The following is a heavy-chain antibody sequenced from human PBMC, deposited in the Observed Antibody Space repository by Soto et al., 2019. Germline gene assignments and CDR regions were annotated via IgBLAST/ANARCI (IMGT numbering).Heavy chain of an antibody. CDR2: INPSGGST. V-gene: IGHV1-46*01. CDR1: GNTLTRYH. D-gene: IGHD2-8*01. J-gene: IGHJ5*02. Sequence: ASVKVSCKASGNTLTRYHIHWVRQAPGQGLEWMGIINPSGGSTSYAQKFQGRVTMTRDTSTSTVYMELSSLRSEDTAVYYCARGGCTNGVCLGWFDPWGQGTLVTVSS. CDR3: ARGGCTNGVCLGWFDP.